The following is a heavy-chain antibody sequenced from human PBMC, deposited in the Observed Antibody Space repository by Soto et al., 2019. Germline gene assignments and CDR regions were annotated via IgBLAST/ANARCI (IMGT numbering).Heavy chain of an antibody. D-gene: IGHD3-3*01. J-gene: IGHJ5*02. V-gene: IGHV1-69*02. CDR1: GGTFSSYT. CDR3: ARGAAYYDFWSGSRENNWFDP. Sequence: SVKVSCKASGGTFSSYTISWVRQAPGQGLEWMGRIIPILGIANYAQKFQGRVTITADKSTSTAYMELSSLRSEDTAVYYCARGAAYYDFWSGSRENNWFDPWGQGTLVTAPQ. CDR2: IIPILGIA.